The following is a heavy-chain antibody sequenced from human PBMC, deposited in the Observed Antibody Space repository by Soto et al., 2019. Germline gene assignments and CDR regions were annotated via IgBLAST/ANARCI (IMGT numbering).Heavy chain of an antibody. Sequence: GGSLRLSCAASGFTFSNYAMSWVRQAPGKGLEWISTISGSGGSTYYADSVKGRFTISRDNSKNTLYLQMNSLRAEDTAVHYCAKGQSTYYDFWSRYYDWFDPWGQGTLVTVSS. J-gene: IGHJ5*02. CDR2: ISGSGGST. V-gene: IGHV3-23*01. CDR1: GFTFSNYA. D-gene: IGHD3-3*01. CDR3: AKGQSTYYDFWSRYYDWFDP.